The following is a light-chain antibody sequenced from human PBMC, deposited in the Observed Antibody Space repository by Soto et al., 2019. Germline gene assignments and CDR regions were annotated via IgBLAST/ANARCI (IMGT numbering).Light chain of an antibody. Sequence: DIQMTQSPSSLSASVGDRVTITCRASQTISSYLNWYQQKPGKDPKLLIYAASILQNGVPSRFSGSGSGTDFTLTISSLQPEDFASYYCQQSHSIPYTFGQGTKLEIK. CDR3: QQSHSIPYT. V-gene: IGKV1-39*01. CDR2: AAS. CDR1: QTISSY. J-gene: IGKJ2*01.